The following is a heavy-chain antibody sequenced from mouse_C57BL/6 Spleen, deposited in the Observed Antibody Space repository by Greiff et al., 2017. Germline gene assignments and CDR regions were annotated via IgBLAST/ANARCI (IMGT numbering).Heavy chain of an antibody. V-gene: IGHV1-64*01. Sequence: QVQLKQPGAELVKPGASVKLSCKASGYTFTSYWMHWVKQRPGQGLEWIGMIHPNSGSTNYNEKFKSKATLTVDKSSSPAYMQLSSLTSEDSAVYYCARNYGSSPYFDDWGQGTTLTVSS. J-gene: IGHJ2*01. CDR1: GYTFTSYW. D-gene: IGHD1-1*01. CDR2: IHPNSGST. CDR3: ARNYGSSPYFDD.